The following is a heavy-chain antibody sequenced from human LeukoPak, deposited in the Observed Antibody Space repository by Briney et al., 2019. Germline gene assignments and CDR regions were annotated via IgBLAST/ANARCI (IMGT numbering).Heavy chain of an antibody. CDR1: GDSVSSDSAA. V-gene: IGHV6-1*01. Sequence: SQTLSLTCAISGDSVSSDSAAWNWIRQSPSRGLEWLGRTYYGSNWYNDYAVSVKSRITINPDTSKNQFSLQLNSVTPEDTAVYYCVRGRPHYYAMDVRGQGTTVTVSS. J-gene: IGHJ6*02. CDR3: VRGRPHYYAMDV. CDR2: TYYGSNWYN.